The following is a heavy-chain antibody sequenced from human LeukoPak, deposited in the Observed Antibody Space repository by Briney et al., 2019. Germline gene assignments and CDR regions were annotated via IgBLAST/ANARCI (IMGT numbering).Heavy chain of an antibody. CDR1: GFTLGDYG. CDR2: INWNGDSA. D-gene: IGHD5-24*01. Sequence: GGSLRLSCAASGFTLGDYGMSWVRQAPGKGLEWVSDINWNGDSAGYADSVKGRFTISRDNAKNSMYLRMNSLRGEDTAFYFCARESDRRDSFDYWGQGTLVTVSS. J-gene: IGHJ4*02. V-gene: IGHV3-20*04. CDR3: ARESDRRDSFDY.